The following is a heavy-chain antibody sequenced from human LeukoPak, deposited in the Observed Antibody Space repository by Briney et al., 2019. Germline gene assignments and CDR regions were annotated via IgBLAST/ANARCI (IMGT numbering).Heavy chain of an antibody. D-gene: IGHD3-10*02. V-gene: IGHV3-48*03. Sequence: GGSLRLSCAASGFTFSSYEMNWVRQATGKGLAFVSYISSSGSTIYYADSVKGRFTISRDNAKNSLYLQMNSLRAEDTAVYYWAELGITMIGGVWGKGTTVTISS. J-gene: IGHJ6*04. CDR2: ISSSGSTI. CDR3: AELGITMIGGV. CDR1: GFTFSSYE.